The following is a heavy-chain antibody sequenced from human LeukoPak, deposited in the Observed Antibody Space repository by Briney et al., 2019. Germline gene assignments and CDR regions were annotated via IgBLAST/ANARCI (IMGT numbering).Heavy chain of an antibody. CDR2: ISYDGSNK. Sequence: GGALRLSCAASGVTFSSYAMHWVRQAPGKGLEWVAVISYDGSNKYYADSVKGRFTISRDNSKKTLYLKMNSLRAEDTAVYYCARAPIAAALNYWGQGTLVTVSS. J-gene: IGHJ4*02. V-gene: IGHV3-30-3*01. CDR3: ARAPIAAALNY. D-gene: IGHD6-13*01. CDR1: GVTFSSYA.